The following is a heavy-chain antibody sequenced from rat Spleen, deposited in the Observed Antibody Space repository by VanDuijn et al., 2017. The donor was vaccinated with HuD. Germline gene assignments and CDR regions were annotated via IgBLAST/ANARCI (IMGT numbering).Heavy chain of an antibody. CDR3: ARAPGNGYVMDA. CDR1: GFSLTSYN. CDR2: MWRGGST. J-gene: IGHJ4*01. Sequence: QVQLKESGPGLVQSSQTLSLTCTVAGFSLTSYNVHWVRQPPGKGLEWMGVMWRGGSTEYNSALKSRLSISRDTSKNHVFLKMNSLQSEDTATYHCARAPGNGYVMDAWGQGASVTVSS. D-gene: IGHD5-1*01. V-gene: IGHV2-45*01.